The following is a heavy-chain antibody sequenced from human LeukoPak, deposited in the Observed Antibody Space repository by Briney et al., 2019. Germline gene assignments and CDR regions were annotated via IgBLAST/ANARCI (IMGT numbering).Heavy chain of an antibody. CDR3: ARVFKQWLVQASDY. V-gene: IGHV3-21*01. Sequence: GGSLRLSCAASGFTFNTYSMNWVRQAPGKGLEWVSSISSSNSYIYYADSMKGRFTISRDNAKNSLYLQMNSLRAEDTAVYYCARVFKQWLVQASDYWGQGTLVTVSS. CDR2: ISSSNSYI. CDR1: GFTFNTYS. D-gene: IGHD6-19*01. J-gene: IGHJ4*02.